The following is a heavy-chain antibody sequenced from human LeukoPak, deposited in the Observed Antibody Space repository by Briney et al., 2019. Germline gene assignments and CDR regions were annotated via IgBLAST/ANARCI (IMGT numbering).Heavy chain of an antibody. CDR3: PRDSGTSVYFDY. J-gene: IGHJ4*02. CDR2: IIPIFGTA. V-gene: IGHV1-69*06. Sequence: ASVKVSCKASGGTFSSYAISWVRQAPGQGLEWMGGIIPIFGTANYAQKFQGRVTITADKSTSTAYMELSSLRSEDTAVYYCPRDSGTSVYFDYWGQGTLVTVSS. CDR1: GGTFSSYA. D-gene: IGHD1-7*01.